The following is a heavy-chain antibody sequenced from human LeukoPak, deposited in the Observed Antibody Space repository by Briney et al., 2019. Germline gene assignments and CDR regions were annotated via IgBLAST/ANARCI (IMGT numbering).Heavy chain of an antibody. CDR2: IYYSGST. D-gene: IGHD5-24*01. Sequence: SETLSLTCTVSGGSISSYYWSWIRQPPGKGLEWIGYIYYSGSTNYNPSLKSRVTISVDTSKNQFSLKLSSVTAADTAVYYCARLMATADFDYWGQGTLVTVSS. J-gene: IGHJ4*02. V-gene: IGHV4-59*08. CDR3: ARLMATADFDY. CDR1: GGSISSYY.